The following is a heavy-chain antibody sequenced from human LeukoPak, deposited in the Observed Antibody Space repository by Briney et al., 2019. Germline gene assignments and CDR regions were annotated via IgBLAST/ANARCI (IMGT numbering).Heavy chain of an antibody. CDR1: GYSFTGDY. V-gene: IGHV1-2*02. D-gene: IGHD6-19*01. Sequence: ASVKVSCKASGYSFTGDYMHWVRQAPGQGLEWMGWINPNSGGTNYAQKFQGRVTMTRDTSISTAYMELSSLRSDDTAVYYCARDSSGFFEVSWLDPWGQGTLVTVSS. J-gene: IGHJ5*02. CDR3: ARDSSGFFEVSWLDP. CDR2: INPNSGGT.